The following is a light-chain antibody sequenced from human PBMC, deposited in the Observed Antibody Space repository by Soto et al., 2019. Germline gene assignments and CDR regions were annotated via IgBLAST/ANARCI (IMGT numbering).Light chain of an antibody. CDR3: QQYGSSSYT. Sequence: EIVLTQSPGTLSLSPGERATLSCRASQSVSSSYLAWYQQKPGQAPRLLIYDASSRATGIPDRFRGSGSGTDFTLTISRLEPEDFAVYYCQQYGSSSYTFGQRTKLEIK. CDR1: QSVSSSY. CDR2: DAS. J-gene: IGKJ2*01. V-gene: IGKV3-20*01.